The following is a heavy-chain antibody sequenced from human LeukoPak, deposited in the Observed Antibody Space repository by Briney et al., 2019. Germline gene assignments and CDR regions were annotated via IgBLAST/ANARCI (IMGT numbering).Heavy chain of an antibody. V-gene: IGHV6-1*01. J-gene: IGHJ4*02. Sequence: SQTLSLTCAISGDSFSSNSAAWNWLRQSPSRGLEWLGRTYHRSKWYNDYALSVKSRISVNPDTPKNQFSLQLNSVTPEDTAVYYCARSGSYNFDYWGQGTLVTVSS. CDR3: ARSGSYNFDY. D-gene: IGHD1-26*01. CDR1: GDSFSSNSAA. CDR2: TYHRSKWYN.